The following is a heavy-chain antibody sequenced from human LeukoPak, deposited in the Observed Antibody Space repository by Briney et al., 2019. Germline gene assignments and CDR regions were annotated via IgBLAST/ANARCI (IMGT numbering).Heavy chain of an antibody. J-gene: IGHJ4*01. Sequence: KPSETLSLTCTVSGGSISSYYWSWIRQPPGKGLEWIGYIYYSGSTYYNPSLKSRVTISIDTSNNQFSLKLSSVTAADTAVYYCARDRAVTSRFDFWGQGTLVTVSS. CDR2: IYYSGST. D-gene: IGHD4-17*01. CDR3: ARDRAVTSRFDF. CDR1: GGSISSYY. V-gene: IGHV4-59*12.